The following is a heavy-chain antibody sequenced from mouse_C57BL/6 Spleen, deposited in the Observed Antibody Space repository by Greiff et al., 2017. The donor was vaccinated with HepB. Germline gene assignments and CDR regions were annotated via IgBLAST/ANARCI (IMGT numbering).Heavy chain of an antibody. V-gene: IGHV5-17*01. CDR3: ARGYSMDY. J-gene: IGHJ4*01. CDR1: GFTFRDYG. CDR2: ISSGSSTI. Sequence: EVQLVESGGGLVKPGGSLKLSCAASGFTFRDYGMHWVRQAPEKGLEWVAYISSGSSTIYYADTVKGRFTISRDNAKNTLFLQMTSLRSEDTAMYYCARGYSMDYWGQGTSVTVSS.